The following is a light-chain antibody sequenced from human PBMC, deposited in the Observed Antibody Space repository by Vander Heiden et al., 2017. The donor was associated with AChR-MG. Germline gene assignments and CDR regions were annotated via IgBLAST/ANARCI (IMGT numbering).Light chain of an antibody. CDR1: QSVLYSSNNKNF. V-gene: IGKV4-1*01. CDR3: QQYYSSPRT. Sequence: DIVMTQSPASPAVSLGERATINRKSSQSVLYSSNNKNFLAWYPEKPGRPPKLLFYWTSSRESGVPDRFSGSGSGTDFTLTISSLQAEDVAIYYCQQYYSSPRTFGQGTKVEIK. J-gene: IGKJ1*01. CDR2: WTS.